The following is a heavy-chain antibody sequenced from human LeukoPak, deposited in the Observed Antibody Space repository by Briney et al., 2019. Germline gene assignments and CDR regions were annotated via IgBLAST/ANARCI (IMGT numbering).Heavy chain of an antibody. CDR3: ARLLSIAAVGFDY. V-gene: IGHV3-21*01. Sequence: KPGGSLRLSCAASGFTFSSYSMNWVRQAPGKGLEWVSSSSSSSSYIYYADSVKGRFTISRDNAKNSLYLQMNSLRAEDTAVYYCARLLSIAAVGFDYWGQGTLVTVSS. CDR1: GFTFSSYS. D-gene: IGHD6-13*01. J-gene: IGHJ4*02. CDR2: SSSSSSYI.